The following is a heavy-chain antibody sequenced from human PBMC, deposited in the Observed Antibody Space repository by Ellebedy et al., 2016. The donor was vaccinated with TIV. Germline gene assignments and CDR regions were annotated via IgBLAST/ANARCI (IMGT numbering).Heavy chain of an antibody. CDR2: IWNDGSSQ. J-gene: IGHJ4*02. D-gene: IGHD6-19*01. CDR3: ARPLSSAWLYYFGY. Sequence: PGGSLRLSCAASGFTFSDFAMHWVRQAPGKGPEWLAVIWNDGSSQYYADSVKGRFSISRDNFKNTLYLQMNTRRDEDTAVYYCARPLSSAWLYYFGYWGQGTLVTVSS. V-gene: IGHV3-33*01. CDR1: GFTFSDFA.